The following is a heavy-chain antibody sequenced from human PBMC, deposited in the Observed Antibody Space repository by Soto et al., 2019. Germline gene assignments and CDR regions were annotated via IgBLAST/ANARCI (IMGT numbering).Heavy chain of an antibody. J-gene: IGHJ6*02. Sequence: SVKVSCKASGGTFSSYAISWVRQAPGQGLEWMGGIIPIFGTANYAQKFQGRVTITADESTSTAYMELSSLRSEDTAVYYCARRNPVNNPSSYHGRDVWGQGTTAPVSS. CDR1: GGTFSSYA. V-gene: IGHV1-69*13. CDR2: IIPIFGTA. CDR3: ARRNPVNNPSSYHGRDV. D-gene: IGHD1-1*01.